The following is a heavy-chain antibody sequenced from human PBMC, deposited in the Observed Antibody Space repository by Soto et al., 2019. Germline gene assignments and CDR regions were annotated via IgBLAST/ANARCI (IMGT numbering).Heavy chain of an antibody. J-gene: IGHJ6*04. CDR1: GGTFSSYA. Sequence: SVKVSCKASGGTFSSYAISWVRQAPGQGLEWTGGIIPIFGTANNAQKFQGRVTITADKSTSTAYMELSSLSSEDTAVYYCARDTRSYSSSWYVHYGMDVWGKGTTVTVSS. CDR3: ARDTRSYSSSWYVHYGMDV. CDR2: IIPIFGTA. V-gene: IGHV1-69*06. D-gene: IGHD6-13*01.